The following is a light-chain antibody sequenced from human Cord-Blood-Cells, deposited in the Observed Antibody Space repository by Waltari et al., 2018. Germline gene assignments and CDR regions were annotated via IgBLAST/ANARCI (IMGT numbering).Light chain of an antibody. CDR1: SSDVGRYNL. J-gene: IGLJ1*01. CDR3: CSYAGSSTFYV. CDR2: ELS. Sequence: QSALTQPASVSGSPGQSITISCTGTSSDVGRYNLVSLYQQHPGKAPKLMIYELSKRPSGVSNRFSGSKSGNTASLTISGLQAEDEADYYCCSYAGSSTFYVFGTGTKVTVL. V-gene: IGLV2-23*02.